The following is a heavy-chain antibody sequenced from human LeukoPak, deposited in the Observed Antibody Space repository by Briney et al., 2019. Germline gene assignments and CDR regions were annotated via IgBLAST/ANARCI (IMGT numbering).Heavy chain of an antibody. CDR2: INPNSGGT. J-gene: IGHJ4*02. Sequence: ASVKVSCKASGDTFSSYYVHWVRQAPGQGLEWMGWINPNSGGTNYAQKFQDRVTMTRDTSISTAYMELSRLRSDDTAVYYCARAIAGAGSKGYFDYWGQGTLVTVSS. D-gene: IGHD6-13*01. CDR3: ARAIAGAGSKGYFDY. CDR1: GDTFSSYY. V-gene: IGHV1-2*02.